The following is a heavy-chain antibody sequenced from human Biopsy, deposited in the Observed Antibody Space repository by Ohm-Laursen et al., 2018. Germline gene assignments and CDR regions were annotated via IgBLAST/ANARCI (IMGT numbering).Heavy chain of an antibody. D-gene: IGHD1-7*01. Sequence: ASVKVSCNASGYTFTSYDITWVRQASGQGPEWIGWLNPVSGNSNFGQKFRGRVTVTSDTSISTAYMELSGLTSDDTATYYCGRAVRNQLLTDPWGQGTLVTVTS. CDR2: LNPVSGNS. CDR1: GYTFTSYD. CDR3: GRAVRNQLLTDP. V-gene: IGHV1-8*01. J-gene: IGHJ5*02.